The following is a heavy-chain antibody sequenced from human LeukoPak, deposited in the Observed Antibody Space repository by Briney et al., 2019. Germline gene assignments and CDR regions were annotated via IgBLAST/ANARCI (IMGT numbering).Heavy chain of an antibody. CDR2: ISAYNGNT. V-gene: IGHV1-18*01. Sequence: ASVNVSCKASGYTFTSYGITWVRQAPGQGLEWMGWISAYNGNTNYAQKLQGRVTMTTDTSTSTAYMELRSLRSDDTAVYYCARAGGWLRERNWFDPWGQGTLVTASS. J-gene: IGHJ5*02. CDR1: GYTFTSYG. CDR3: ARAGGWLRERNWFDP. D-gene: IGHD5-12*01.